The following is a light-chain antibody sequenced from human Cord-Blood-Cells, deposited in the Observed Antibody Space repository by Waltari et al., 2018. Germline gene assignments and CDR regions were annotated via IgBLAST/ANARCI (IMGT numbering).Light chain of an antibody. Sequence: NFMLTQPHSVSESPGKTVTLSCTRSRGTIASNYVTWYQQRPGSSPPTVIYEDNQRPPGVPDRFSGSIDSSSNSASLTISGLKTEDEADYYCQSYDSSNQVFGGGTKLTVL. CDR3: QSYDSSNQV. CDR2: EDN. J-gene: IGLJ2*01. V-gene: IGLV6-57*01. CDR1: RGTIASNY.